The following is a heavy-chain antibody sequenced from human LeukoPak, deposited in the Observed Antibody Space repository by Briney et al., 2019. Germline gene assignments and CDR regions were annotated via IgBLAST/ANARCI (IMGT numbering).Heavy chain of an antibody. CDR3: ARGRIAAARYYFDY. D-gene: IGHD6-13*01. CDR1: GGSISSSSYY. CDR2: IYLSGST. V-gene: IGHV4-39*01. Sequence: SETLSLTCTVSGGSISSSSYYWGWIRQPPGKGLQWVGSIYLSGSTYYHPSLKSRVTISGDASKNQFSLKLSCVTAADAAVYYCARGRIAAARYYFDYWGQGTLVTVSS. J-gene: IGHJ4*02.